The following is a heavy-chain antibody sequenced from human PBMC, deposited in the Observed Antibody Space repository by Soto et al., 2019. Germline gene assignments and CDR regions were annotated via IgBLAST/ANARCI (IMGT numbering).Heavy chain of an antibody. CDR1: GYTFSNDY. CDR2: VNAGSGSK. J-gene: IGHJ4*02. D-gene: IGHD4-17*01. V-gene: IGHV1-46*01. Sequence: QEQLVQSGTEVKKPGASVKVSCSSSGYTFSNDYIHWVRQAPGQGLQWMGAVNAGSGSKTYSPKFQGRITMTRDTSTPTVYMELRSLTSDDTAVYFCARDYWRGPTTSPLGYWGQGTLVTVSS. CDR3: ARDYWRGPTTSPLGY.